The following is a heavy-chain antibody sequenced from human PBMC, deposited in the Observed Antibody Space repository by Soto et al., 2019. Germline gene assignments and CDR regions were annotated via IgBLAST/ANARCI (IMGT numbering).Heavy chain of an antibody. Sequence: SETLSLTCTVSGVSISSSSYYWSWIRQPPGKGLEWIGNIYYSGSTNYNPSLKSRVTISVDTSKDQFSLNLTSVTAADTAVYYCARLGGYYQAFDQWGQGSLVTVSS. J-gene: IGHJ4*02. CDR1: GVSISSSSYY. CDR2: IYYSGST. CDR3: ARLGGYYQAFDQ. V-gene: IGHV4-61*05. D-gene: IGHD3-22*01.